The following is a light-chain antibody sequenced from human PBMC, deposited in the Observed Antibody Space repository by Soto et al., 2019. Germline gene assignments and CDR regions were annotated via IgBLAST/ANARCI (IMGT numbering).Light chain of an antibody. CDR1: DIGNQN. CDR2: RDT. Sequence: SYELAQPLSVSVALGQTATITCGADDIGNQNVHWYQQKPGQAPIQVIYRDTNRPSGIPERFSGSNSGNTATLTISRAQAGDEADYYCQVWDSNTVVIGGGTKVTVL. J-gene: IGLJ2*01. V-gene: IGLV3-9*01. CDR3: QVWDSNTVV.